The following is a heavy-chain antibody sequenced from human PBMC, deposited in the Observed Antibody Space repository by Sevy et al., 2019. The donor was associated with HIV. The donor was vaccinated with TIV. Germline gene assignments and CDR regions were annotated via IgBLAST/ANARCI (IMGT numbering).Heavy chain of an antibody. D-gene: IGHD2-2*01. J-gene: IGHJ6*02. Sequence: GGSLRLSCAASGFTFSSYAMSWVRQAPGKGLEWVSAISGSGGSTYYADSVKGRFTISRDNSKNTLYLQMNSLRAEDTAVYYRTCRNIVVVPAASREKRDYYYGMDVWGQGTTVTVSS. CDR1: GFTFSSYA. CDR2: ISGSGGST. V-gene: IGHV3-23*01. CDR3: TCRNIVVVPAASREKRDYYYGMDV.